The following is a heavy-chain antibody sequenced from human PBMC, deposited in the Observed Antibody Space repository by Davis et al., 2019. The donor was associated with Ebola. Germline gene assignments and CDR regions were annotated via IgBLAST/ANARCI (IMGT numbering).Heavy chain of an antibody. CDR3: AAFHSLAAPDY. CDR2: INHSGST. J-gene: IGHJ4*02. D-gene: IGHD2/OR15-2a*01. V-gene: IGHV4-34*09. CDR1: GGSISDYY. Sequence: LRLSCTVSGGSISDYYWSWIRQPPGKGLEWIGEINHSGSTYYNPSLKSRVTISVDTSKNQFSLKLTSVTAADTAVFYCAAFHSLAAPDYWGQGTLVTVSS.